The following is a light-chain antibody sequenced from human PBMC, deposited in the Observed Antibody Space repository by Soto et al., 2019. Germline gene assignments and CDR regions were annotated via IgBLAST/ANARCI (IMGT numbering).Light chain of an antibody. CDR1: SSDVGGYNY. CDR2: DVS. V-gene: IGLV2-14*01. CDR3: SSYTSSSTRV. J-gene: IGLJ2*01. Sequence: QSVLTQPASVSGSPGQSITISCTGTSSDVGGYNYVSWYQQHPGKAPKVMIYDVSNRPSGVSNRFSGSKSDNTASLTISGLQAEDEADYYCSSYTSSSTRVFGGGTKLTVL.